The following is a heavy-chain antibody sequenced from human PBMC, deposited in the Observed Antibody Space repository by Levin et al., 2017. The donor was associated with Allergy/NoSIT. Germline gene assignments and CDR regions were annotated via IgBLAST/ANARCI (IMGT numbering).Heavy chain of an antibody. J-gene: IGHJ4*02. CDR3: ARDSYSSSH. CDR2: INHSGST. CDR1: GGSFSGYY. D-gene: IGHD6-13*01. V-gene: IGHV4-34*01. Sequence: GSLRLSCAVYGGSFSGYYWSWIRQPPGKGLEWIGEINHSGSTNYNPSLKSRVTISVDTSKNQFSLKLSSVTAADTAVYYCARDSYSSSHWGQGTLVTVSS.